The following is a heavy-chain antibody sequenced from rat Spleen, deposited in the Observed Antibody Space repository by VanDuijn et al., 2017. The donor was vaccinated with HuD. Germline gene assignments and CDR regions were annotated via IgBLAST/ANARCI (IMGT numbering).Heavy chain of an antibody. CDR3: ARHDYYDGYYDVMDA. CDR2: ISSGGGGI. D-gene: IGHD1-12*03. CDR1: GFTFSSFP. Sequence: EVQLVESGGGLVQPGRSLKLSCVASGFTFSSFPMAWVRQAPKKGLEWVASISSGGGGIYYLDSVKGRFTISRDNAKSTLYLQMDSLRSEDTATYYCARHDYYDGYYDVMDAWGQGASVTVSS. V-gene: IGHV5-25*01. J-gene: IGHJ4*01.